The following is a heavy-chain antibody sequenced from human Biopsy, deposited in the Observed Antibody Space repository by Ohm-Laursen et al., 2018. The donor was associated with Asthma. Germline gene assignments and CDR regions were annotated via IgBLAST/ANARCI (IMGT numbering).Heavy chain of an antibody. D-gene: IGHD3-3*01. Sequence: SLGLSCAASGFTFRSYAMHWVRPAPGKGMAWVAVGGSYYDGGLKYYADSVNGRFTVSRDDSKNTLYLQMNSLRPDDTAVYYCARDVREWYLPAFDFWGQGTLVTVSS. CDR3: ARDVREWYLPAFDF. CDR1: GFTFRSYA. V-gene: IGHV3-30-3*01. CDR2: GGSYYDGGLK. J-gene: IGHJ4*02.